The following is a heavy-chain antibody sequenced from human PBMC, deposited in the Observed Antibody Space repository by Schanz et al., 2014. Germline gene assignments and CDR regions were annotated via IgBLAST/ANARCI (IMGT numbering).Heavy chain of an antibody. D-gene: IGHD3-22*01. J-gene: IGHJ4*02. CDR1: GFTVSSNH. CDR2: IYSGIGA. Sequence: VQLVESGGGVVQPGRSLRLSCAVSGFTVSSNHMSWVRQAPGKGLEWVSVIYSGIGAYYADSVKDRFTVSRDNSKNTVYLQMNRRRAEDTAVDYCARVHHYDPSGWGYFDYWGQGALVTVSS. V-gene: IGHV3-66*01. CDR3: ARVHHYDPSGWGYFDY.